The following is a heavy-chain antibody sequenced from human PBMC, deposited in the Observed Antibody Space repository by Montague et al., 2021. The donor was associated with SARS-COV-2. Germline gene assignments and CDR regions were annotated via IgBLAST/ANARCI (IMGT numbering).Heavy chain of an antibody. J-gene: IGHJ5*02. D-gene: IGHD2-2*01. V-gene: IGHV4-39*01. Sequence: SETLSLTCTVSGGSISSSSYYWGWHRPPPGKGLEWIRSIYYSGSTYYNPSLKSRVTISVDTSKNQFSLKLSSVTAADTAVYYCARQGDQLLLEYWFDPWGQGTLVTVSS. CDR3: ARQGDQLLLEYWFDP. CDR1: GGSISSSSYY. CDR2: IYYSGST.